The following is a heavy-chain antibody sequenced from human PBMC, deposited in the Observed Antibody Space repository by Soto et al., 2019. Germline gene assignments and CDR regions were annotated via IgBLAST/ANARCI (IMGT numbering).Heavy chain of an antibody. V-gene: IGHV4-4*02. CDR1: SGSIFSSNW. D-gene: IGHD2-8*01. Sequence: QVQLQESGPGLVTPSGTLSLTCAVSSGSIFSSNWWSWVRQPPGKGVEWIGEIRNNGGAANYNPSLRRRVIISVDTSKTELSLKLFSVTAADTAVYYCASHLVMNGTRGFAHWGLGTLVTVSS. CDR2: IRNNGGAA. CDR3: ASHLVMNGTRGFAH. J-gene: IGHJ4*02.